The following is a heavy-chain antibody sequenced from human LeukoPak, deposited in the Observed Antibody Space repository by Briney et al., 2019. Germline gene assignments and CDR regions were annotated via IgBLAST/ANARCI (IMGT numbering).Heavy chain of an antibody. V-gene: IGHV4-34*01. CDR1: GGSFSGYY. Sequence: SETLSLTCAVYGGSFSGYYWSWIRQPPGKGLEWIGEINHSGSTNYNPSLKSRVTISVDTSKNQFPLKLSSVTAADTAVYYCARARRPTVTHGDWFDPWGQGTLVTVSS. J-gene: IGHJ5*02. CDR3: ARARRPTVTHGDWFDP. D-gene: IGHD4-17*01. CDR2: INHSGST.